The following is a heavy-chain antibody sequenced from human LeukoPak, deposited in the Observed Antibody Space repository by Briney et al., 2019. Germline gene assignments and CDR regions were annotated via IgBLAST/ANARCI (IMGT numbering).Heavy chain of an antibody. Sequence: GGSLRLSCAASGFTFSSYAMSWVRQAPGKGLEWVSAISGSGGSTYYADSVKGRSTISRDNSKNTLYLQMNSLRAEDTAVYYCAKDVNTESGGTVNHYMDVWGKGTTVTVSS. J-gene: IGHJ6*03. CDR3: AKDVNTESGGTVNHYMDV. D-gene: IGHD1-7*01. CDR2: ISGSGGST. CDR1: GFTFSSYA. V-gene: IGHV3-23*01.